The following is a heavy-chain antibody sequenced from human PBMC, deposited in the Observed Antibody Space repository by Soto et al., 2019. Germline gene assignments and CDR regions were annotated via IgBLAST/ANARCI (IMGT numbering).Heavy chain of an antibody. CDR1: GFPFCSYA. CDR2: ISGSGGST. V-gene: IGHV3-23*01. Sequence: GGSLRLSCAASGFPFCSYALSWVRQAPGEGLEWVSAISGSGGSTYYADSVKGRFTISRDNSKNTLYLQMNSLRAEDTAVYYCAKDLGNMVGATRVYFDYWGQGTLVTVSS. CDR3: AKDLGNMVGATRVYFDY. D-gene: IGHD1-26*01. J-gene: IGHJ4*02.